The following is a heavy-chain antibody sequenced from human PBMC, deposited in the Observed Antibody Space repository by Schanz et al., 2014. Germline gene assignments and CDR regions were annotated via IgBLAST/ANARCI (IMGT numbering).Heavy chain of an antibody. J-gene: IGHJ4*02. Sequence: QLQMQTSGPGLVRPWETLSLTCTVSGGSISDSGAYWGWFRQTPGKGLEWIANLFYGGSKYYNPPFESRFPLPVAGSNNHYPLGLGSVTAADTGVYYCARHNRVWFGKEGCWGQGTLVTVSS. D-gene: IGHD3-10*01. CDR3: ARHNRVWFGKEGC. V-gene: IGHV4-39*01. CDR1: GGSISDSGAY. CDR2: LFYGGSK.